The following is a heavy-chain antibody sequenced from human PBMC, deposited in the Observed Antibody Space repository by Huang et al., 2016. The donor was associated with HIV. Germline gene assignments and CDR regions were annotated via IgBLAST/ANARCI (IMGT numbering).Heavy chain of an antibody. J-gene: IGHJ2*01. D-gene: IGHD3-10*01. CDR1: GGTFGSYV. CDR2: IIPTPGAS. V-gene: IGHV1-69*01. Sequence: QVQLVQSGTEVKKPGSSVKVSCKVVGGTFGSYVITWVRQAPGQGLEWLGGIIPTPGASNYAQKFQGRVTITADESTSTAYMELSSLRSEDSAVYYCATQMVREVITLNLFFDLWGRGTLVTVSS. CDR3: ATQMVREVITLNLFFDL.